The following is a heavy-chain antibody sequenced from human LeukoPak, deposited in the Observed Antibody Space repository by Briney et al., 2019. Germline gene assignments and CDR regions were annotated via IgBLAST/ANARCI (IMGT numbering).Heavy chain of an antibody. CDR3: ARAQYSSSPLYYGMDV. CDR1: GVSISTYY. J-gene: IGHJ6*02. CDR2: FYYSGST. D-gene: IGHD6-13*01. V-gene: IGHV4-59*08. Sequence: SETLSLTCTVSGVSISTYYWSWIRQPPGKGLEWIGYFYYSGSTNYNPSLKSRVTILVDTSKNQFSLKLSSVTAADTALYYCARAQYSSSPLYYGMDVWGQGTTVTVSS.